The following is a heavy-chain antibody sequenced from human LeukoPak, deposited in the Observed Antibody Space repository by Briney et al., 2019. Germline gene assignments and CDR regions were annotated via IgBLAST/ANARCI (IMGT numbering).Heavy chain of an antibody. CDR1: GFTFNTYA. D-gene: IGHD2-15*01. CDR3: ARDGGSCLQPTDY. CDR2: ISGNVLST. J-gene: IGHJ4*01. Sequence: GGSLRLSCAASGFTFNTYAMAWVRQAPGKGLGWVSSISGNVLSTDYADSVKGRFTISRDNSKSTLYLQMNSLRGDDTAVYHCARDGGSCLQPTDYWGQGTLVTVSS. V-gene: IGHV3-23*01.